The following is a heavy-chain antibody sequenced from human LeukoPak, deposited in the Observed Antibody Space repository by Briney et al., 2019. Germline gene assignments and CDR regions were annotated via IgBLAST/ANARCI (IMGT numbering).Heavy chain of an antibody. V-gene: IGHV1-18*01. J-gene: IGHJ3*02. Sequence: GASVKVSCKASGYPFSSYGINWVRQAPGQGLEWMGWISGYNGNTDYAQKFQGRVTMTTDTSTSTAYMELRSLRSDDTAVYYCARRIAAAGTGASDIWGQGTMVTVSS. CDR1: GYPFSSYG. D-gene: IGHD6-13*01. CDR2: ISGYNGNT. CDR3: ARRIAAAGTGASDI.